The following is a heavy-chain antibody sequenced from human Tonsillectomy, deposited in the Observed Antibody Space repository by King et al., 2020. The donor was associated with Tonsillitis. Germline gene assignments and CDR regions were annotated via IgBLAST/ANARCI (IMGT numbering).Heavy chain of an antibody. CDR3: AKELAGTGWSQAHYYFDY. CDR1: GFTFSRYG. J-gene: IGHJ4*02. V-gene: IGHV3-30*02. Sequence: QVQLVESGGGVVQPGESLRLSCAASGFTFSRYGMHWVRQAPGKGLEWVTFIRCDGSNKYYADSVKGRFTISRDNSKNTLYLQMNSLRAEDTAVYYCAKELAGTGWSQAHYYFDYWGQGTLVTVSS. D-gene: IGHD6-19*01. CDR2: IRCDGSNK.